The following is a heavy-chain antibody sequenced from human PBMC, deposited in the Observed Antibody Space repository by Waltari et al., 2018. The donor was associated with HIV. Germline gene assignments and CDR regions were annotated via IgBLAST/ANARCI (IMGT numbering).Heavy chain of an antibody. CDR3: ARAIVVVPAATPLYFDL. CDR2: INHSGST. CDR1: GGSFSGYY. D-gene: IGHD2-2*01. J-gene: IGHJ2*01. Sequence: QVQLQQWGAGLLKPSETLSLTCAVSGGSFSGYYWSWIRQPPGKGLEWIGEINHSGSTNYNPSLKSRVTISVDTSKNQFSLKLSSVTAADTAVYYCARAIVVVPAATPLYFDLWGRGTLVTVSS. V-gene: IGHV4-34*01.